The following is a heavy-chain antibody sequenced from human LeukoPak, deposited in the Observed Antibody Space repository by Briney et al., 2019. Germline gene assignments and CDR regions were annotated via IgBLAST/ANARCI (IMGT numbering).Heavy chain of an antibody. CDR3: AKDPWGSSSF. CDR2: ISGSGSHI. D-gene: IGHD6-6*01. Sequence: PGGSLRLSCGASGFTFSDYSVNWVRQAPGKGLEWVSSISGSGSHIYYADSLKGRFTISRDSAKNSVSLQMSSLRADDTAVYYCAKDPWGSSSFWGQGTLVIVSS. CDR1: GFTFSDYS. J-gene: IGHJ4*02. V-gene: IGHV3-21*06.